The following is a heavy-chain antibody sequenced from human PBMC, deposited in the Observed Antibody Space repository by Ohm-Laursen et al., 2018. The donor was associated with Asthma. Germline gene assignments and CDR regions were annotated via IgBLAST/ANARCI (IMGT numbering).Heavy chain of an antibody. CDR1: GFSLSDYF. J-gene: IGHJ4*02. CDR2: LFPDGRRT. CDR3: ARGNVEGLL. V-gene: IGHV3-74*01. Sequence: SLRLSCAASGFSLSDYFLHWVRQGPGEALVWISHLFPDGRRTNYADSVRGRFTISRDDAQNTVYLQMHSLRVDDTAVYFCARGNVEGLLWGQGTLVTVSS.